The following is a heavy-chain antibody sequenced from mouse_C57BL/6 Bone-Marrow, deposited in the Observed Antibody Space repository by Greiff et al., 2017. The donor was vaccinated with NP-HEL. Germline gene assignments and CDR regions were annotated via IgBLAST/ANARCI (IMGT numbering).Heavy chain of an antibody. CDR1: GYTFTSYW. CDR3: ARKIPFYYYGSSYWYFDV. D-gene: IGHD1-1*01. Sequence: QVQLQQPGAELVMPGASVKLSCKASGYTFTSYWMHWVKQRPGQGLEWIGEIDPSDSYTNYNQKFKGKSTLTVDKSSSTAYMQLSSLTSEDSAVYYCARKIPFYYYGSSYWYFDVWGTGTTVTVSS. V-gene: IGHV1-69*01. J-gene: IGHJ1*03. CDR2: IDPSDSYT.